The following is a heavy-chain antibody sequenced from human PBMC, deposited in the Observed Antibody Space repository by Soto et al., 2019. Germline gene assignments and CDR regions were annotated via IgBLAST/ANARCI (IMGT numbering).Heavy chain of an antibody. Sequence: PGGPLRLSCAASGFTFSSYGMHWVRQAPGKGLEWVAVIWYDGSNKYYADSVKGRFTISRDNSKNTLYLQMNSLRAEDTAVYYCARDGYSSGWYPGYWGQGTLVTVSS. V-gene: IGHV3-33*01. CDR2: IWYDGSNK. CDR1: GFTFSSYG. J-gene: IGHJ4*02. CDR3: ARDGYSSGWYPGY. D-gene: IGHD6-19*01.